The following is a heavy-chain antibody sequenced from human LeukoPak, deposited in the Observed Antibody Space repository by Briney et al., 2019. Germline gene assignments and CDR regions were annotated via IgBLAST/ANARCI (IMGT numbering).Heavy chain of an antibody. CDR2: INAGNGNT. Sequence: ASVKVSCTASGYIFTSNALHWVRQAPGQRLEWMGWINAGNGNTKYSQKFQGRVTIARDTSASTAYMELSSLRSEDTAVYYCAGSIAVAGPFDYWGQGTLVTVSS. V-gene: IGHV1-3*01. J-gene: IGHJ4*02. CDR1: GYIFTSNA. D-gene: IGHD6-19*01. CDR3: AGSIAVAGPFDY.